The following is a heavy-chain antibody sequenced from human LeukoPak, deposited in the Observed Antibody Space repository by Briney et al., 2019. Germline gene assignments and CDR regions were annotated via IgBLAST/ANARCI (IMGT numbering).Heavy chain of an antibody. D-gene: IGHD3-10*02. CDR3: AELGITMIGGV. CDR2: ISGSGSTI. CDR1: GFTFNRYN. Sequence: GGSLRLSCAASGFTFNRYNMNWVRQAPGKGLEWVSYISGSGSTIYYADSVKGRFTISRDNAKNSLYLQMNSLRAEDTAVYYCAELGITMIGGVWGKGTTVTISS. J-gene: IGHJ6*04. V-gene: IGHV3-48*03.